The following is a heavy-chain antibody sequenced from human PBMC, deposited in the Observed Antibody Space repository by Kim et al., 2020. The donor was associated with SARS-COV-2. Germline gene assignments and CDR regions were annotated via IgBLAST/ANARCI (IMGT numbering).Heavy chain of an antibody. CDR3: ARGAGITMVRGVLRSWFDP. Sequence: GRFTISRDNSKNTLYLQMNSLRAEDTAVYYCARGAGITMVRGVLRSWFDPWGQGTLVTVSS. J-gene: IGHJ5*02. D-gene: IGHD3-10*01. V-gene: IGHV3-30*01.